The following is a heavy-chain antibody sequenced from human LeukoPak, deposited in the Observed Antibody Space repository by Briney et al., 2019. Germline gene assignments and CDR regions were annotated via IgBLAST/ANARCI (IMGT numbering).Heavy chain of an antibody. V-gene: IGHV1-2*02. D-gene: IGHD2-2*02. CDR1: GYTFTDYY. CDR2: INPNSGGT. CDR3: ARGLCSNTRCYNFDY. Sequence: ASVKVSCKASGYTFTDYYMHWVRQAPGQGLEWMGWINPNSGGTNYAQQFQGRVTMTLHTSINTAYMEVSRLRSDDAAVYYCARGLCSNTRCYNFDYWGQGTLVTVSS. J-gene: IGHJ4*02.